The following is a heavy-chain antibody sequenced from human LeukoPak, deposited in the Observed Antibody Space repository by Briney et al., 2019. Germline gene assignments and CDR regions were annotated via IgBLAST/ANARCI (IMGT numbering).Heavy chain of an antibody. CDR2: ISWNSGSI. CDR1: GFTFDDYA. Sequence: PGGSLRLSCAASGFTFDDYAMHWVRQAPGKGLEWVSGISWNSGSIGYADSVKGRFTISRDNAKNSLYLQMNSLRAEDTALYYCAKVSYSSGWPFDYWGQGTLVTVSS. D-gene: IGHD6-19*01. V-gene: IGHV3-9*01. J-gene: IGHJ4*02. CDR3: AKVSYSSGWPFDY.